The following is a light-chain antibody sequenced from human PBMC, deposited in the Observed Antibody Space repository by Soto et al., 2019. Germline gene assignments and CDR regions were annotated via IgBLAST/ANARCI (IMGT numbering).Light chain of an antibody. J-gene: IGLJ1*01. Sequence: QSVLTQPPSASGTPGQRVTISCSGSRSNIGSNTVNCYQQLPGTAPKLLIYSNNQRPSGVPDRFSGSKSGTSASLAISGPQSEDEAYYYCAAWDDSLNGYVFGTGTKLTVL. CDR2: SNN. V-gene: IGLV1-44*01. CDR3: AAWDDSLNGYV. CDR1: RSNIGSNT.